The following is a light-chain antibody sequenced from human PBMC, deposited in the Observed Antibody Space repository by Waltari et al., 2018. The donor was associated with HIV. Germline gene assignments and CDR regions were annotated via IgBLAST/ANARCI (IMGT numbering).Light chain of an antibody. J-gene: IGLJ1*01. CDR2: RND. CDR1: RSNLGGTF. V-gene: IGLV1-47*01. CDR3: ASWDDSLPGHV. Sequence: QSVLTQPPSVSATPGQTINISCSGIRSNLGGTFVLWYQQVATPAPRILVYRNDQRPSGVSDRFSGFRLGTSASLAISGLRSEDEGNYYCASWDDSLPGHVFGTGT.